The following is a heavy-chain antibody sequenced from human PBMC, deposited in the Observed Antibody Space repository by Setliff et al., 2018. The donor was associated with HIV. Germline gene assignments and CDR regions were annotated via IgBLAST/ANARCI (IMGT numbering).Heavy chain of an antibody. CDR3: ARGRWLQSFDY. J-gene: IGHJ4*02. CDR2: INTANGNT. V-gene: IGHV1-3*04. CDR1: GYTFTSHT. D-gene: IGHD5-12*01. Sequence: ASVKVSCKASGYTFTSHTIHWVRQAPGQGLEWMGWINTANGNTKYSQKFQDRVTITRDTSASTGYMQLSSLTSEDTAVYYCARGRWLQSFDYWGQGTLVTVSS.